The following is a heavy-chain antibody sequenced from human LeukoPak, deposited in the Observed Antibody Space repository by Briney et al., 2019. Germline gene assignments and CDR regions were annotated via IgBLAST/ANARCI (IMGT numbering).Heavy chain of an antibody. J-gene: IGHJ4*02. D-gene: IGHD3-9*01. CDR3: ARAAYYDILTGYRLHFDY. CDR1: GYTFTGYY. V-gene: IGHV1-2*02. Sequence: ASVKVSCKASGYTFTGYYMHWVRQAPGQGLEWMGWINPNSGGTSYAQKFQGRVTMTRDTSISTAYMELSRLRSDDTAVYYCARAAYYDILTGYRLHFDYWGQGTLVTVSS. CDR2: INPNSGGT.